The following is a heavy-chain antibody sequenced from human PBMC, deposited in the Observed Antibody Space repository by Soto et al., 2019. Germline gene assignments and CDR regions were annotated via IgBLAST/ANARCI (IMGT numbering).Heavy chain of an antibody. Sequence: SETLSLTCAVYGGSFSGYYWSWIRQPPGKGLEWIGEINHSGSTNYNPSLKSRVTISVDTSKNQFSLKLSSVTAADTAVYYCARGGRALGAGLNYWGQGTLVTVSS. CDR2: INHSGST. CDR3: ARGGRALGAGLNY. V-gene: IGHV4-34*01. CDR1: GGSFSGYY. D-gene: IGHD1-26*01. J-gene: IGHJ4*02.